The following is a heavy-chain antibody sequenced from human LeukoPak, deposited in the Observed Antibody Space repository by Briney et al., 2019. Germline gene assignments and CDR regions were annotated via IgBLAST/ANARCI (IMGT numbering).Heavy chain of an antibody. D-gene: IGHD3-10*01. V-gene: IGHV3-23*01. Sequence: GGSLRLSCAASGFTFNNYARSWVRQAPGKGLEWVSAISGSGGSTYYADSVKGRFTISRDNAKNSLYLQMNSLRAEDTAVYYCATGSQIREADYWGQGTLVTVSS. CDR1: GFTFNNYA. CDR2: ISGSGGST. CDR3: ATGSQIREADY. J-gene: IGHJ4*02.